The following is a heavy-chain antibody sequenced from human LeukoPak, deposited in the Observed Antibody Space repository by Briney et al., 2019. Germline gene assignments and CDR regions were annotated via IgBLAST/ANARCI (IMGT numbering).Heavy chain of an antibody. CDR1: GYSISSGYY. CDR3: ARQTTVTN. Sequence: SETLSLTCTVSGYSISSGYYWGWLRPPPGKGLEWIGSFYHSGSTYYNPSLKSRVTISVDTSKNQFSLKLSSVTAADTAVYYCARQTTVTNWGQGTLVTVSS. V-gene: IGHV4-38-2*02. D-gene: IGHD4-17*01. J-gene: IGHJ4*02. CDR2: FYHSGST.